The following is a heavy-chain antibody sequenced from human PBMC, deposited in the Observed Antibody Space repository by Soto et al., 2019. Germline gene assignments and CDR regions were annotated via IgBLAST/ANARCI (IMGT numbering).Heavy chain of an antibody. CDR2: IYTSGST. CDR3: ARDRLGSSRN. CDR1: GASFSGYY. V-gene: IGHV4-4*07. D-gene: IGHD6-13*01. Sequence: QVRLQESGPGLVKPSETLSLTCTVSGASFSGYYWSWIRQSAGKGLEWIGRIYTSGSTNYNPSLKSRVTMSVDTSKNQFSLKMSSVTAADTAVYYCARDRLGSSRNWGQGTLVSVSS. J-gene: IGHJ4*02.